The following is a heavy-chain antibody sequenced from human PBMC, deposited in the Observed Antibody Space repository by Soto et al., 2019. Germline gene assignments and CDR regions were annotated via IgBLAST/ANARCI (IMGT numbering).Heavy chain of an antibody. J-gene: IGHJ6*02. V-gene: IGHV1-69*06. CDR2: IIPIFGTA. CDR3: AVPHCTNGVCYYYYGMDV. D-gene: IGHD2-8*01. Sequence: QVQLVQSGAEVKKPGSSVKVSCKASGGTFSSYAISWVRQAPGQGLEWMGGIIPIFGTANYAQKFQGRVTITADKSTSTAYMELSSLRSEDTAVYYCAVPHCTNGVCYYYYGMDVWGQGTTVTASS. CDR1: GGTFSSYA.